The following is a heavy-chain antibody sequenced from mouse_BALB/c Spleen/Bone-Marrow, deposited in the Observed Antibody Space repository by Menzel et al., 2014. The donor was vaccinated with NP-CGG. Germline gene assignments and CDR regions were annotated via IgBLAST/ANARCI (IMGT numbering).Heavy chain of an antibody. Sequence: VQGEESRAEPARPGASVMLSCKASGYTFTSYWMQWVKQRPGQGLEWIGAIYPGDGDTRYTQKFKGKATLTADKSSSTAYMQLSSLASEDSAVYYCARGFPFDYWGHGTTLTISS. CDR3: ARGFPFDY. CDR2: IYPGDGDT. V-gene: IGHV1-87*01. CDR1: GYTFTSYW. J-gene: IGHJ2*01.